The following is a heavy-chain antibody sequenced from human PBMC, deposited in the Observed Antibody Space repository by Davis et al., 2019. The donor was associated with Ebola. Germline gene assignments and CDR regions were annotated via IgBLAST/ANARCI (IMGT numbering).Heavy chain of an antibody. D-gene: IGHD2-2*03. V-gene: IGHV4-34*01. CDR2: INHSGST. CDR1: GGSFSGYY. J-gene: IGHJ5*02. CDR3: ARVRGAGILGYRRFDP. Sequence: SETLSLTCAVYGGSFSGYYWSWIRQLPGKGLEWIGEINHSGSTNYNPSLKSRVTISVDTSKNQFSLKLSSVTAADTAVYYCARVRGAGILGYRRFDPWGQGTLVTVSS.